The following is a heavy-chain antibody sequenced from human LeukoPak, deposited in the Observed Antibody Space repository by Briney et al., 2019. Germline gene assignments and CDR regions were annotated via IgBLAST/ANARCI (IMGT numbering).Heavy chain of an antibody. CDR2: ISAYNGNT. CDR3: ARLVGYCSSTSCYPLGFDY. J-gene: IGHJ4*02. CDR1: GYTFTSYG. D-gene: IGHD2-2*01. V-gene: IGHV1-18*01. Sequence: ASVKVSCKASGYTFTSYGISWVRQAPGQGLEWMGWISAYNGNTNYAQKLQGRVTMTTDTSTSTAYMELRSLRSDDTAEYYCARLVGYCSSTSCYPLGFDYWGQGTLVTVSS.